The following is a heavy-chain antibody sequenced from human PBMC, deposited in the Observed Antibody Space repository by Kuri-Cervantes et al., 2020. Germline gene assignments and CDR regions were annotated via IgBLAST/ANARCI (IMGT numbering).Heavy chain of an antibody. CDR2: IIPIFGTA. CDR1: GGTFSSYA. J-gene: IGHJ3*02. D-gene: IGHD1-26*01. Sequence: SVKVSCKASGGTFSSYAISWVRRAPGQGLEWMGGIIPIFGTANYAQKFQGRVTITADESTSTAYMELSSLRSEDTAVYYCARVGSGSYYSMGSSWAGAFDIWGQGTMVTVSS. V-gene: IGHV1-69*13. CDR3: ARVGSGSYYSMGSSWAGAFDI.